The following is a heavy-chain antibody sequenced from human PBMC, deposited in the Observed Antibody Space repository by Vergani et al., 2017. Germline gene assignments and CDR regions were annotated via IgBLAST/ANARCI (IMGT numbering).Heavy chain of an antibody. D-gene: IGHD2-2*01. V-gene: IGHV3-30*02. CDR3: VKDRGASIGFVD. Sequence: QVQLVESGGGVVQPGGSLRLSCAASGFSFGSYGMHWVRVRQAPGKGLEWLAYLRYDGTTKQYADSVKGRFTISRDNSKNTLYLQMDSLRPGDTGMFYCVKDRGASIGFVDWGQGTQVTVSS. CDR1: GFSFGSYG. J-gene: IGHJ4*02. CDR2: LRYDGTTK.